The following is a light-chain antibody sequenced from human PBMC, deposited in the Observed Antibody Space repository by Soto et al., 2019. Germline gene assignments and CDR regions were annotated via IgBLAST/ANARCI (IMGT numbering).Light chain of an antibody. CDR1: QSVRIN. Sequence: EIVMTQSPATLSVSPGERATLSCRASQSVRINLAWYQQKPGQAPRLLIYGASARATGIPARFSGSGSGTEFTLTISSLQSADFAIYYCQQYNNWPPGTFGQGTKLEIK. J-gene: IGKJ2*01. CDR3: QQYNNWPPGT. CDR2: GAS. V-gene: IGKV3-15*01.